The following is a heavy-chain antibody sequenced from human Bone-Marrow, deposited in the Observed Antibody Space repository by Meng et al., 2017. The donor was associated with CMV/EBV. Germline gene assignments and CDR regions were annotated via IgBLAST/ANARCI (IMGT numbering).Heavy chain of an antibody. CDR3: AKDRQSASSCLDH. CDR1: GFNFDRYP. Sequence: GESLKISCAASGFNFDRYPMHWVRQVPGKGLEWVSLISWDGDSTYYADSVVGRFTVSRDNSKNSLYLQMESLRPEDTALYYCAKDRQSASSCLDHWGQGTLVTVSS. V-gene: IGHV3-43D*03. D-gene: IGHD6-13*01. J-gene: IGHJ4*02. CDR2: ISWDGDST.